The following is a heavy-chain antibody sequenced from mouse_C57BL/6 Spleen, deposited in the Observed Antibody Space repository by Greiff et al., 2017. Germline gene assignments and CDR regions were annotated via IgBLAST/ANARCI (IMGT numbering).Heavy chain of an antibody. CDR3: ARGDFTYYFDY. D-gene: IGHD2-12*01. J-gene: IGHJ2*01. V-gene: IGHV1-52*01. Sequence: QVQLQQSGAELVRPGSSVKLSCKASGYTFTSYWMHWVKQRPIQGLEWIGNIDPSDSETPYNQKFKDKATLTVDKSSSTAYMQLSSLTSEDSAVYYCARGDFTYYFDYWGQGTTLTVSS. CDR1: GYTFTSYW. CDR2: IDPSDSET.